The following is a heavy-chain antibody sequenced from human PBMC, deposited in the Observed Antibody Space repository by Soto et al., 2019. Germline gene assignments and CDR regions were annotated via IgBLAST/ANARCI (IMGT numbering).Heavy chain of an antibody. D-gene: IGHD6-25*01. V-gene: IGHV3-73*01. Sequence: AGGSLRLSCAASGFTFSASAIHWVRQASGKGLEWVGRIKTKSDTYATAYAASVRGRFTVSRDDSYSTAYLQMDNLKTEDTALYYCTRLAPASFQFDYWGHGALVTVSS. J-gene: IGHJ5*01. CDR3: TRLAPASFQFDY. CDR2: IKTKSDTYAT. CDR1: GFTFSASA.